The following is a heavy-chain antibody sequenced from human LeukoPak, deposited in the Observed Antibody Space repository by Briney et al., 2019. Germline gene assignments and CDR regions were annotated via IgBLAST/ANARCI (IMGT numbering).Heavy chain of an antibody. CDR3: ARYSGIYSYFDY. D-gene: IGHD1-26*01. V-gene: IGHV4-38-2*02. CDR2: IYHSGST. J-gene: IGHJ4*02. Sequence: SETLSLTCTVSSYSISSGYYWGWIRQPPGKGLEWIGSIYHSGSTYYNPSLKSRVTMSVDTSKNQFSLKLNSVTAADTAVYYCARYSGIYSYFDYWGQGALVTVSS. CDR1: SYSISSGYY.